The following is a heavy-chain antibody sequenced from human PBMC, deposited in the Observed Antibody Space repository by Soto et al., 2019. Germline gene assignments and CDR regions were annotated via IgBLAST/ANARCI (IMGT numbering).Heavy chain of an antibody. CDR1: GYTFTSYA. D-gene: IGHD3-10*01. Sequence: QVQLVQSGAEVKKPGASVKVSCKASGYTFTSYAMHCVRQAPGQRLEWRGWINAGNGNTKYSQKFQGRVTITRDTSASTAYMELSSLRSEDTAVYYCASNYGSGGVAYFDHWGQGTLVTVSS. V-gene: IGHV1-3*01. CDR3: ASNYGSGGVAYFDH. J-gene: IGHJ4*02. CDR2: INAGNGNT.